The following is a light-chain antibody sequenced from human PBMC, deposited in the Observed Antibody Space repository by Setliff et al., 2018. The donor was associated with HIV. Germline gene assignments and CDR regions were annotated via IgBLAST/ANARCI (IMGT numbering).Light chain of an antibody. J-gene: IGLJ2*01. CDR3: SSYTGHRAVDVV. V-gene: IGLV2-14*01. Sequence: QSALTQPASVSGSPGQSITISCTGTSSDVGGYTYVSWYQQYPGKVPKLIIYEVSYRPAGISNRFSGSKSGNTASLTISGLQTEDEADYYCSSYTGHRAVDVVFGGGTKVTVL. CDR2: EVS. CDR1: SSDVGGYTY.